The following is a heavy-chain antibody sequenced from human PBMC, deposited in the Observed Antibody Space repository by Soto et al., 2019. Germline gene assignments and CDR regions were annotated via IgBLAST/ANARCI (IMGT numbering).Heavy chain of an antibody. CDR3: ARQKDSSGYYYYYYGMDV. D-gene: IGHD3-22*01. V-gene: IGHV3-48*01. CDR1: GFTFSSYS. CDR2: ISSSSSTI. Sequence: GGSLRLSCAASGFTFSSYSMNWVRQAPGKGLEWVSYISSSSSTIYYADSVKGRFTISRDNAKNSLYLQMNSLRAEDTAVYYCARQKDSSGYYYYYYGMDVWGQGTTVTVSS. J-gene: IGHJ6*02.